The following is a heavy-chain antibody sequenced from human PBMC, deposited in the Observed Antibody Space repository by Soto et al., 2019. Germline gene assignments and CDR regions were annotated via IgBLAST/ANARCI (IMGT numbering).Heavy chain of an antibody. V-gene: IGHV4-30-4*01. D-gene: IGHD7-27*01. CDR2: IDHSGSA. Sequence: QVQLQESGPGLVKPSQTLSLTCTVSADSIRSGDYYWTWIRQPPGKGLEWIGYIDHSGSAYYNPSLKSRATISIDTSNNQFSLKMTSVTAADTAVYYCAGELGTFYFDHWGQGTLVTVSS. J-gene: IGHJ4*02. CDR1: ADSIRSGDYY. CDR3: AGELGTFYFDH.